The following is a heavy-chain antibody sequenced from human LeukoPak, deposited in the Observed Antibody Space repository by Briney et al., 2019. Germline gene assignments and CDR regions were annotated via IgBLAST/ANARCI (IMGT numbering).Heavy chain of an antibody. D-gene: IGHD3-16*01. Sequence: SETLSLTCTVSGGSISSYFWSWIRQPPGKGLEWIGYVYYSGSTNYNPSLKSRVTISVDTSKKQFSLKLSPATAADTAVYYCARVLDLSKRGLDAFDIWGQGTMVTVSS. CDR2: VYYSGST. CDR3: ARVLDLSKRGLDAFDI. J-gene: IGHJ3*02. V-gene: IGHV4-59*01. CDR1: GGSISSYF.